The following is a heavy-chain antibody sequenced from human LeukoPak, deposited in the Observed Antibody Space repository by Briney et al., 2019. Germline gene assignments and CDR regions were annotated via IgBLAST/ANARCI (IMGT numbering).Heavy chain of an antibody. J-gene: IGHJ5*02. CDR2: ISHDGSNK. CDR3: MGFNWFDP. Sequence: GRSLRLSCAASGFTFSNYGMHWVRQAPGKGLEWVAVISHDGSNKYYADSLKGQFTISRDNSKNTLYLQMNSLRAEDTAVYYCMGFNWFDPWGQGTLVTVSS. CDR1: GFTFSNYG. V-gene: IGHV3-30*03.